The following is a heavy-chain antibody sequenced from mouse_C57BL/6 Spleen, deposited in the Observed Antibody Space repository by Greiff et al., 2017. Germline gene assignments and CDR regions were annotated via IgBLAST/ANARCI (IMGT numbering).Heavy chain of an antibody. Sequence: QVQLQQSGAELVRPGTSVKVSCKASGYAFTNYLIEWVKQRPGQGLEWIGVINPGSGGTNYNEKFKGKATLTADKSSSTAYMQLSSLTSEDSAVYFCARSPIYDGYYDYWGQGTTLTVSS. CDR1: GYAFTNYL. D-gene: IGHD2-3*01. V-gene: IGHV1-54*01. CDR3: ARSPIYDGYYDY. J-gene: IGHJ2*01. CDR2: INPGSGGT.